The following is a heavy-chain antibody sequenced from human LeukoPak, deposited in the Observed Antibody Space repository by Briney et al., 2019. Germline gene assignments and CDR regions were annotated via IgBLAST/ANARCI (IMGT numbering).Heavy chain of an antibody. D-gene: IGHD5-24*01. Sequence: PSETLSLTCTVSGGSISSYYWSWIRQPPAKGLELIGYIYYSGSTTYNPSLESRVTISVDKSKNQFSLKLSSVTAADRAVYYCARDRMKDGYNRGIDYWGQGTLVTVSS. V-gene: IGHV4-59*01. J-gene: IGHJ4*02. CDR3: ARDRMKDGYNRGIDY. CDR2: IYYSGST. CDR1: GGSISSYY.